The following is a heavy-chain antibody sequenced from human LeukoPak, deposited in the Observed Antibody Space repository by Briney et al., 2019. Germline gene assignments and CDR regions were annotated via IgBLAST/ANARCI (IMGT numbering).Heavy chain of an antibody. CDR1: GFTFSSYG. Sequence: GGSLRLSCAASGFTFSSYGMSWVRQAPGKGLEWVSAISGSGGSTYYADSVKGRFTISRDNSKNTLYLQMHSLSGEDTAVYYCAKAPYSDYYMDVWGKGTTVTVSS. D-gene: IGHD1-26*01. J-gene: IGHJ6*03. CDR3: AKAPYSDYYMDV. CDR2: ISGSGGST. V-gene: IGHV3-23*01.